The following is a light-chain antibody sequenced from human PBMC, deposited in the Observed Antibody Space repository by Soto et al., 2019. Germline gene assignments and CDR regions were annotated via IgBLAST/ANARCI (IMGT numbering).Light chain of an antibody. Sequence: IVMTQSPLSLPVTPGEPASISCRSSQSLLHNNGYNYLDWYLQKPGQSPQLLIYLGSNRASGVPGRFSGSGSGTDFTLSISSVEAEDVGVYYCMQTLQTPLTFGGGTKVEIK. CDR2: LGS. J-gene: IGKJ4*01. CDR1: QSLLHNNGYNY. CDR3: MQTLQTPLT. V-gene: IGKV2-28*01.